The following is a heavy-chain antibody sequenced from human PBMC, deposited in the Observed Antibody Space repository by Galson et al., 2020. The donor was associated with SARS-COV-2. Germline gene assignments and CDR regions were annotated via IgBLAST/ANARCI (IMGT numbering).Heavy chain of an antibody. Sequence: SGPTLVKPTETLTLTCTVSGFSLSNARMGVSWIRQPPGKALEWLAHIFSNDEKSYSTSLKSRLTISKDTSKSQVVLTMTNMDPVDTATYYCARIRPEYYYDSSGYLTERFFDYWGQGTLVTVSS. J-gene: IGHJ4*02. CDR3: ARIRPEYYYDSSGYLTERFFDY. D-gene: IGHD3-22*01. V-gene: IGHV2-26*01. CDR1: GFSLSNARMG. CDR2: IFSNDEK.